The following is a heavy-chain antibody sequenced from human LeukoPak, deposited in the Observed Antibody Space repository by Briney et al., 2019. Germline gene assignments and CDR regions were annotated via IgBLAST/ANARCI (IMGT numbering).Heavy chain of an antibody. CDR1: GGSISSSSYY. CDR2: IYYSGST. Sequence: SETLSLTCTVSGGSISSSSYYWGWIRQPPGKGLEWIGSIYYSGSTYYNPSLKSRVTISVDTSKNQFSLKLSSVTAADTAVYYCARELYYDSSGSFDYWGQGTLVTVSS. J-gene: IGHJ4*02. D-gene: IGHD3-22*01. V-gene: IGHV4-39*07. CDR3: ARELYYDSSGSFDY.